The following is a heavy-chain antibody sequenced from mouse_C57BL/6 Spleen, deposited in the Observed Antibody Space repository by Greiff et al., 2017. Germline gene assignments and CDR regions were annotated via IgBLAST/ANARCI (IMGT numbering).Heavy chain of an antibody. D-gene: IGHD4-1*01. Sequence: VQRVESGPGLVQPSPSLSITCTVSGFSLTSYGVHWVRQSPGKGLEWLGVIWSGGSTDYNAAFISRLSISKDNSKSQVFFKMNSLQADDTAIYYCARKGKTGTYFDYWGQGTTLTVSS. CDR1: GFSLTSYG. J-gene: IGHJ2*01. CDR2: IWSGGST. CDR3: ARKGKTGTYFDY. V-gene: IGHV2-2*01.